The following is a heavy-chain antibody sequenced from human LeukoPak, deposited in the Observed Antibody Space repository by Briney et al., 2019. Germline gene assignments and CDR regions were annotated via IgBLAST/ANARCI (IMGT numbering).Heavy chain of an antibody. CDR2: IHHSGNT. D-gene: IGHD1-26*01. CDR3: ARGPVGATHWGSIDY. J-gene: IGHJ4*02. V-gene: IGHV4-38-2*02. Sequence: SETLSLTCTVSGYSTSSGYYWGWIRQPPGKGLEWIGSIHHSGNTYYNPSLKSRVTISVDTSKNQFSLKLSSVTAADTAVYYCARGPVGATHWGSIDYWGQGTLVTVSS. CDR1: GYSTSSGYY.